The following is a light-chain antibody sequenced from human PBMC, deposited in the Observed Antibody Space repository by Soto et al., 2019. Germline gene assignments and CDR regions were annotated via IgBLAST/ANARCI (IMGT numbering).Light chain of an antibody. CDR3: QQYNNWPRT. J-gene: IGKJ1*01. CDR2: RAS. CDR1: QSLSGN. Sequence: EIVMTQSPATLSVSPGERVTLSCRASQSLSGNLAWYQQKPGLAPRLLNNRASTRATGIPARFSGSGSETAFTLTISSLQSEDFAVYYCQQYNNWPRTFGQGTKVEIK. V-gene: IGKV3-15*01.